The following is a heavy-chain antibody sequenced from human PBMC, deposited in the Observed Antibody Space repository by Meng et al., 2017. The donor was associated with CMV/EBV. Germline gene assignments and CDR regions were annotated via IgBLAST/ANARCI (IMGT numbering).Heavy chain of an antibody. CDR1: GGSFSGYY. CDR3: ARGPSSGWYWG. Sequence: GSLRLSCAVFGGSFSGYYWSWIRQPPGKGLEWIEEINHSGSTNHNLSLKSRVTISVDTSKSQFSLKLSSVTAADTAVYYCARGPSSGWYWGWGQGTLVTVSS. J-gene: IGHJ4*02. D-gene: IGHD6-19*01. CDR2: INHSGST. V-gene: IGHV4-34*01.